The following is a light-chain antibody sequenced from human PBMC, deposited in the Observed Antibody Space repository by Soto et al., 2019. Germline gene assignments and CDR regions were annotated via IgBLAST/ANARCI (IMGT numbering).Light chain of an antibody. Sequence: EIVLTQSPATLSLSPGERATLSCRASQSVSSYFAWYQQKPGQAPRLLIYDASNRATGIPARFSGSGSGTDFTLTSSSLEPEDFAVYYCQQRSNWPVTFGQGTRVDIK. CDR3: QQRSNWPVT. J-gene: IGKJ1*01. CDR2: DAS. CDR1: QSVSSY. V-gene: IGKV3-11*01.